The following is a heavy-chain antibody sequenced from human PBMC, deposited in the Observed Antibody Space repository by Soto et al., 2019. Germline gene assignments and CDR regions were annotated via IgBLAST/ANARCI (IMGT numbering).Heavy chain of an antibody. J-gene: IGHJ2*01. V-gene: IGHV4-59*08. CDR3: ARPKGTTPAVWYFDL. Sequence: QVQLQESGPGLVKPSETLSLTCTVSGDYISSHYWSWIRPPPGKGLAWIGNVYPSGKTDSNPSLKSRVTRSMDTSKSQISLSLTSVTAADTAVYYCARPKGTTPAVWYFDLWGRGTLVTVSS. CDR1: GDYISSHY. D-gene: IGHD2-2*01. CDR2: VYPSGKT.